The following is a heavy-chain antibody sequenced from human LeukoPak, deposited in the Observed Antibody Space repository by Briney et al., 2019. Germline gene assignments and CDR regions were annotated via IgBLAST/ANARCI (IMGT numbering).Heavy chain of an antibody. J-gene: IGHJ4*02. V-gene: IGHV3-74*01. Sequence: GGSLRLSCAASGFTFSSDWMHWVRQTPGKGLVWVSRINTDGSRTAYADSVKGRFTISRDNAKNTVYLQMNSLRAEDTAVYYCARDVGSATTLLENWGQGTLVTVSS. CDR2: INTDGSRT. D-gene: IGHD5-24*01. CDR1: GFTFSSDW. CDR3: ARDVGSATTLLEN.